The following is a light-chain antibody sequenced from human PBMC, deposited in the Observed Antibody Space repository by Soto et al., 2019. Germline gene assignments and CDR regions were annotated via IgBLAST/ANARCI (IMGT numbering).Light chain of an antibody. V-gene: IGKV3D-15*01. CDR3: QQYNDWPRT. CDR2: GAS. CDR1: QSVSDN. J-gene: IGKJ1*01. Sequence: EIVMTQSPGTLSVSPGERATLTCRASQSVSDNLAWYQQRPGQAPRLLIYGASTRATGIPDRFSGRRAETEFTLTISSLQSQDFAVYYCQQYNDWPRTFGQGTKVDIK.